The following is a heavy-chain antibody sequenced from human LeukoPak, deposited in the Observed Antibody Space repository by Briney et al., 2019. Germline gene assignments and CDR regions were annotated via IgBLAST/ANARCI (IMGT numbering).Heavy chain of an antibody. Sequence: GGSLRLSCAASGFTFSSYWMHWVRQSPGKGLVWVSRINSDGSSTSYADSVKGRFTISRDNSKNTLYLQMNSLRAEDTAVYYCARDIGSSGWLDYYYGMDVWGQGTTVTVSS. CDR2: INSDGSST. CDR1: GFTFSSYW. D-gene: IGHD6-19*01. CDR3: ARDIGSSGWLDYYYGMDV. V-gene: IGHV3-74*01. J-gene: IGHJ6*02.